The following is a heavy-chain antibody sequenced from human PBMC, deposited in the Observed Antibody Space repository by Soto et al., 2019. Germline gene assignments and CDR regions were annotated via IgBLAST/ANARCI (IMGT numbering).Heavy chain of an antibody. V-gene: IGHV3-48*03. CDR3: ARDRPWLFLHAFDI. Sequence: GGTLRLTCAASGFTVSSYEMNWVRQAPANGLQFLSYICSSFTTIYSADSVKGRFTISRDTAKNSLYLQMNSLRAEDTSVYYSARDRPWLFLHAFDIWGQGTRAPVSS. CDR2: ICSSFTTI. D-gene: IGHD6-19*01. CDR1: GFTVSSYE. J-gene: IGHJ3*02.